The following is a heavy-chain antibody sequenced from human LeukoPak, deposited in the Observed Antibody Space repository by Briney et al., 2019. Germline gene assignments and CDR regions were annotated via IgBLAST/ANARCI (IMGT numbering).Heavy chain of an antibody. CDR1: GFTFSSYS. Sequence: GGSLRLSCAASGFTFSSYSMNWVRQAQGKGLEWVSSISSSSSYIYYADSVKGRFTISRDNAKNSLYLQMNSLRAEDTAVYYCARGPSSGYPYYFHYWGQGTLVTVSS. D-gene: IGHD3-22*01. CDR2: ISSSSSYI. CDR3: ARGPSSGYPYYFHY. J-gene: IGHJ4*02. V-gene: IGHV3-21*01.